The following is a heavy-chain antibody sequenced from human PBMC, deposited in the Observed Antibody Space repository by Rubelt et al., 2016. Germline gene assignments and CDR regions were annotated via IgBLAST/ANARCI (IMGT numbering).Heavy chain of an antibody. D-gene: IGHD6-13*01. CDR1: GYNFTTYW. Sequence: EVQLVQSGAEVKKPGESLRISCKGSGYNFTTYWISWVRQTPGKGLEWLGRIDPSDSYINYSPPFQGDVTIQADKSISTAYRQWGSLKASETAMYYCGRGNSWYPLWGQGTLVTVSS. V-gene: IGHV5-10-1*03. CDR3: GRGNSWYPL. CDR2: IDPSDSYI. J-gene: IGHJ4*02.